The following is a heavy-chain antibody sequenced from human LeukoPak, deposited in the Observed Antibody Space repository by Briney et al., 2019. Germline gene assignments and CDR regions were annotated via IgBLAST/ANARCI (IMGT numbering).Heavy chain of an antibody. J-gene: IGHJ3*02. V-gene: IGHV3-15*01. Sequence: SGGSLRLSCAASGXTFRNAWVSWVRQAPGKGLEWVGHIKSKTDGGTTDHAAPVKGRFTISRDDLKKTLYLQMNSLKTEDTAVYYCTTERTDAFDIWGQGTMVTVSS. CDR2: IKSKTDGGTT. CDR1: GXTFRNAW. CDR3: TTERTDAFDI.